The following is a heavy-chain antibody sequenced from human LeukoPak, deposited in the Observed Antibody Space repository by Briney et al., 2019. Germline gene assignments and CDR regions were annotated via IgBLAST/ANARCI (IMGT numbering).Heavy chain of an antibody. CDR1: GFTFSNAW. V-gene: IGHV3-23*01. CDR3: AKARGEGDYGGNRDYYFDY. D-gene: IGHD4-23*01. CDR2: ISGSGGST. Sequence: AGGSLRLSCAASGFTFSNAWMSWVRQAPGKGLEWVSAISGSGGSTYYADSVKGRFTISRDNSKNTLYLQMNSLRAEDTAVYYCAKARGEGDYGGNRDYYFDYWGQGTLVTVSS. J-gene: IGHJ4*02.